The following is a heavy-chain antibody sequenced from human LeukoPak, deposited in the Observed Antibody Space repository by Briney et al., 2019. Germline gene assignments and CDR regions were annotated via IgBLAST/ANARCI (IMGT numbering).Heavy chain of an antibody. CDR2: IYYSGST. CDR3: VTGVAGTRAPFDY. V-gene: IGHV4-39*01. J-gene: IGHJ4*02. D-gene: IGHD6-19*01. Sequence: PSETLSLTCTVSGGSISSSSYYWGWIRQPPGTGLEWIGSIYYSGSTYYNPSLKNRVTISVDTSKNQFSLKLSSVTAADTAVYYSVTGVAGTRAPFDYWGQGTLVTVSS. CDR1: GGSISSSSYY.